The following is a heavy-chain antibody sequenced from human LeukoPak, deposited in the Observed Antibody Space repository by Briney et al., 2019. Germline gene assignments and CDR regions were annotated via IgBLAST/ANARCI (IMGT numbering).Heavy chain of an antibody. CDR2: INGDRSST. CDR3: ARRRYNWNAIDY. Sequence: QAGGSLRLSCGATGFTISSYWMHWVRHAPGKGLVWVSRINGDRSSTTYADSVKGRFTISRDNAKNTLYLQMNSLRAEDTAVYYCARRRYNWNAIDYWGQGTLVTVSS. CDR1: GFTISSYW. V-gene: IGHV3-74*03. D-gene: IGHD1-20*01. J-gene: IGHJ4*02.